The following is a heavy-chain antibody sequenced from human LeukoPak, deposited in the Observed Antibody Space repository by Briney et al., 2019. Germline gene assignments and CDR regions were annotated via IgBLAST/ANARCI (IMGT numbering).Heavy chain of an antibody. CDR3: AREYGDYDDAFDI. CDR1: GYTFTGYY. Sequence: ASVKVSCKASGYTFTGYYMHWVRQAPGQGLEWMGWINPNSGGTNYAQKFQGWVTMTRDTSISTAYMELSRLRSDDTAVYYCAREYGDYDDAFDIWGQGTMVTVSS. J-gene: IGHJ3*02. CDR2: INPNSGGT. D-gene: IGHD4-17*01. V-gene: IGHV1-2*04.